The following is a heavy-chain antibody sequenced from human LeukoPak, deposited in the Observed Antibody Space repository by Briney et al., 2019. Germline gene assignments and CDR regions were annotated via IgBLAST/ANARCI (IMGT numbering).Heavy chain of an antibody. CDR1: GFTFRTYW. J-gene: IGHJ4*02. Sequence: GGSLRXSCTASGFTFRTYWINWVRQSPGKGLVWVALINGDGSTTTHADSVKGRFTISRDNAKNTAYLQMNSLRDEDTAVYFCARDYAGSPDYWGQGTLVTVSA. V-gene: IGHV3-74*01. CDR3: ARDYAGSPDY. D-gene: IGHD3-10*01. CDR2: INGDGSTT.